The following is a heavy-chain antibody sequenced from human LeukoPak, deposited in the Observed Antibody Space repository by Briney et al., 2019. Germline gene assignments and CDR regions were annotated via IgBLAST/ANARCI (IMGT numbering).Heavy chain of an antibody. V-gene: IGHV3-15*01. CDR2: IKSKTDGGTT. CDR3: SRMTTVTMGSFYYYGMDV. J-gene: IGHJ6*02. Sequence: GSLRLSCVASGYTFSPYWMSWVRQTPGKGLEWVGRIKSKTDGGTTDYAAPVKGRFTISRDDSKNTLYLQMNSLKTEDTAVYYCSRMTTVTMGSFYYYGMDVWGQGTTVTVSS. CDR1: GYTFSPYW. D-gene: IGHD4-11*01.